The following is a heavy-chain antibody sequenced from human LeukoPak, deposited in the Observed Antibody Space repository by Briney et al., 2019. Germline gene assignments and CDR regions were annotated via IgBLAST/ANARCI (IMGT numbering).Heavy chain of an antibody. CDR1: GYTFTSYG. V-gene: IGHV1-18*01. Sequence: GASVKVSCKASGYTFTSYGISWVRQAPGQGLEWMGWISAYNGNTNYAQKLQGRVTMTTDTSTSTAYMELRSLRSDDTAVYYCARDDIVVVPAASPPDYWGQGTLVTVSS. D-gene: IGHD2-2*01. CDR3: ARDDIVVVPAASPPDY. J-gene: IGHJ4*02. CDR2: ISAYNGNT.